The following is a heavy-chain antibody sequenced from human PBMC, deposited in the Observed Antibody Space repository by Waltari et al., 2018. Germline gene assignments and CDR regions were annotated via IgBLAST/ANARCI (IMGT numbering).Heavy chain of an antibody. J-gene: IGHJ4*02. D-gene: IGHD3-9*01. CDR2: INHMGTP. Sequence: QLQLQQWGAALLKPSETLSRTCAVYGGSFSGYYWSWIRQPPGKGLEWIGEINHMGTPSNSTSLNRRVTISVNTTKHQFSLKLRVVGAADTAVYYCARVGRVLRYFDWLARGVVDYWGQGTLVTVAS. CDR3: ARVGRVLRYFDWLARGVVDY. CDR1: GGSFSGYY. V-gene: IGHV4-34*01.